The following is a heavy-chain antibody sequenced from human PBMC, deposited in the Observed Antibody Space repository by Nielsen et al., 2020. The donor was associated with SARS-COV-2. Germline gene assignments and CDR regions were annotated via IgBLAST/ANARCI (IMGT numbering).Heavy chain of an antibody. CDR2: IYYSGST. V-gene: IGHV4-59*01. D-gene: IGHD2-2*01. CDR3: AKSSNSDYYYYYGMDV. Sequence: SETLSLTCTVSGGSISGYYWSWIRQAPGKGLEWIGYIYYSGSTNYNPSLKSRVTISVDRSKNQFSLKLISVTAADTAVYYCAKSSNSDYYYYYGMDVWGQGTTVTVSS. J-gene: IGHJ6*02. CDR1: GGSISGYY.